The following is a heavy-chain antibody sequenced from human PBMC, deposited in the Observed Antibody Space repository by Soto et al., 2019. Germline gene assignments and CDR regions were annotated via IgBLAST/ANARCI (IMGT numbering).Heavy chain of an antibody. CDR2: IKTKAHGETT. Sequence: PGGSLRLSCAASGFTFSNAWMNWVRQAPGKGLEWVGRIKTKAHGETTDYAAPVKDRFTISRDDSRSTLYLQMNGLKTEDTAVYYCTTDYSFVASVDYWGQGTLVTVSS. CDR3: TTDYSFVASVDY. J-gene: IGHJ4*02. CDR1: GFTFSNAW. V-gene: IGHV3-15*07. D-gene: IGHD2-21*01.